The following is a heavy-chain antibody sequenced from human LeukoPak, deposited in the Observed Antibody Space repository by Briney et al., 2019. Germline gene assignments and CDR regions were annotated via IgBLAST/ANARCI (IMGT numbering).Heavy chain of an antibody. CDR1: GYTFSNYD. J-gene: IGHJ4*02. CDR2: MNPNSGRR. V-gene: IGHV1-8*01. CDR3: ARGLRSDY. D-gene: IGHD3-16*02. Sequence: GASVKVSCKASGYTFSNYDINWVRQAPGQGLEWMGWMNPNSGRRVYAQKFQGRVTMTRNSSINTAYMGLTSLRSDDTAVYYCARGLRSDYWGQGTLVTVSS.